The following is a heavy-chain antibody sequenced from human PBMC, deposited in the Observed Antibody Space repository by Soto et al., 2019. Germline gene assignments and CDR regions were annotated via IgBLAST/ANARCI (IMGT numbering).Heavy chain of an antibody. CDR1: GDSLIDYY. V-gene: IGHV4-59*08. Sequence: SETLSLTCSVSGDSLIDYYWSWIRQPPGKGLERIGYIHYTGSTNYNPSLKSRVTISLDTSKNQFSLRLSSVTAADTAVYYCARQPTLITPMASKNSKWIDPWGQGTLVTVSS. CDR3: ARQPTLITPMASKNSKWIDP. J-gene: IGHJ5*02. CDR2: IHYTGST. D-gene: IGHD4-17*01.